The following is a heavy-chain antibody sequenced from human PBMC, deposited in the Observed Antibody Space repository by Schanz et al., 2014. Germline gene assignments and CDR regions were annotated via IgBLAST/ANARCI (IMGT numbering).Heavy chain of an antibody. CDR2: ISASGGTT. Sequence: EVQLVESGGGLVKPGGSLRLSCATSGLTFTSAWMSWVRQAPGKGLEWVSAISASGGTTYYADSVKGRFTISRDNSKNTLYLQMNSLRPEDTAVYYCAKVRYSSGWRGDYFDEWGQGTLVTVAS. J-gene: IGHJ4*02. D-gene: IGHD6-25*01. CDR3: AKVRYSSGWRGDYFDE. CDR1: GLTFTSAW. V-gene: IGHV3-23*04.